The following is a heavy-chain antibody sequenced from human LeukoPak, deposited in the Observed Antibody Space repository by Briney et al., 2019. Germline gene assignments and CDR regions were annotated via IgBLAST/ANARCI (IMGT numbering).Heavy chain of an antibody. CDR1: GFTFSSYA. J-gene: IGHJ4*02. CDR3: AREVIWSGSYQYYFDY. Sequence: GGSLRLSCAASGFTFSSYAMSWVRQAPGKGLEWVSSISSSSSYIYYADSVKGRFTISRDNAKNSLYLQMNSLRAEDTAVYYCAREVIWSGSYQYYFDYWGQGTLVTVSS. CDR2: ISSSSSYI. D-gene: IGHD1-26*01. V-gene: IGHV3-21*01.